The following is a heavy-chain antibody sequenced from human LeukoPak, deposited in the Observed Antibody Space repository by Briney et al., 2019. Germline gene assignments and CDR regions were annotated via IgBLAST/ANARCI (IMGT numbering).Heavy chain of an antibody. V-gene: IGHV4-34*01. CDR2: IDHSGKT. J-gene: IGHJ6*02. CDR1: GGSFSGFY. CDR3: ARGRLNADYYYYGMDV. Sequence: SETLSLTCAVFGGSFSGFYWSWIRQPPGQGLEWIGEIDHSGKTNYNPSLKSRLTLSVDTSKNQFSLKLNSVTAADTAVYYCARGRLNADYYYYGMDVWGQGTTVTVSS.